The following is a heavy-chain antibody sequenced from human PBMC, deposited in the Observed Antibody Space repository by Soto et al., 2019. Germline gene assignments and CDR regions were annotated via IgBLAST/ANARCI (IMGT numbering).Heavy chain of an antibody. Sequence: EVQLLESGGGLVQPGGSLRLSCAASGFTFSSYAISWVRQAPGKGLEWVSAISGSGGSTYYSDSVKGRFTISRANSKNTLYLQMNSLRAEDTAVYYCATLPRDYGMDVWGQGTTVTVSS. V-gene: IGHV3-23*01. CDR1: GFTFSSYA. CDR3: ATLPRDYGMDV. J-gene: IGHJ6*02. CDR2: ISGSGGST.